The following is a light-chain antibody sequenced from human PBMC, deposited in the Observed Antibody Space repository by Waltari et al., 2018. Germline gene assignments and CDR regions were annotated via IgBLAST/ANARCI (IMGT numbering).Light chain of an antibody. CDR1: SSDVGAYNF. V-gene: IGLV2-14*03. CDR2: DVS. J-gene: IGLJ2*01. Sequence: QSALTQPASVSGSPGQSITISCTGTSSDVGAYNFVSWYQHYPGKAPKIIIYDVSNRRSGVSYRFSGSKSVNTASLTISGLQAEDEAVYYCSSFETNSASVIFGGGTMVTVL. CDR3: SSFETNSASVI.